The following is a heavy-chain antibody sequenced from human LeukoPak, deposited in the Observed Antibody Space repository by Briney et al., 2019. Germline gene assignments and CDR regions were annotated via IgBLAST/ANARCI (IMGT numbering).Heavy chain of an antibody. J-gene: IGHJ4*02. CDR1: GFTFGAYY. CDR3: ARRESSSWYFVDY. V-gene: IGHV3-11*03. D-gene: IGHD2-15*01. CDR2: ISGSGSYT. Sequence: GGSLRLSCAASGFTFGAYYMSWIRQAPGKGLEWVSYISGSGSYTSYADSVKGRFTISRDNAKNSLYLQMNSLRAGDTAVYYCARRESSSWYFVDYWGQGTLVTVSS.